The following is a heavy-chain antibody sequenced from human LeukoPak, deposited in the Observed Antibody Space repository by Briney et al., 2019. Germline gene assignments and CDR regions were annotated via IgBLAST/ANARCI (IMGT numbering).Heavy chain of an antibody. CDR1: ASTFTTYD. D-gene: IGHD2-15*01. V-gene: IGHV1-8*01. J-gene: IGHJ1*01. Sequence: GASVTVSFTASASTFTTYDINWVRQAPGQGLERMGRMNPNSGNTGYAQKFPGRVTMTRDTSITTAYLELTTLRSDDTAVYYCARGPPPYCSGDSCYSFLYFHHWGQGTLATVSS. CDR3: ARGPPPYCSGDSCYSFLYFHH. CDR2: MNPNSGNT.